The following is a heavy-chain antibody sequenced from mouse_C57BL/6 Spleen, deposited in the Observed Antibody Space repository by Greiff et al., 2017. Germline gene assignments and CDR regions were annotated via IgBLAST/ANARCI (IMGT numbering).Heavy chain of an antibody. CDR1: GYTFTDHT. CDR2: IYPRDGST. D-gene: IGHD4-1*01. V-gene: IGHV1-78*01. CDR3: AREGLGSAMDY. J-gene: IGHJ4*01. Sequence: VQLQQSDAELVKPGASVKISCKASGYTFTDHTIHWMKQRPEQGLEWIGSIYPRDGSTKYNEKFKGKATLTADKSSSTAYMQLNGLTSEDSAVXFCAREGLGSAMDYWGQGTTVTVSS.